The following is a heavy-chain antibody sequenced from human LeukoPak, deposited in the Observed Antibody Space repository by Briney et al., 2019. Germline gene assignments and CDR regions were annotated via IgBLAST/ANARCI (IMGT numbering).Heavy chain of an antibody. J-gene: IGHJ4*02. D-gene: IGHD4-23*01. CDR2: ISSSGSTI. CDR3: ARDNSYGGNFFLDY. V-gene: IGHV3-11*01. CDR1: GFTFSDYY. Sequence: PGGSLRLSCAASGFTFSDYYMSWIRQAPGKGLEWVSHISSSGSTIYYADSVKGRFTISRDNAKSSLYLQMNSLRAEDTAVYYCARDNSYGGNFFLDYWGQGTLVTVSS.